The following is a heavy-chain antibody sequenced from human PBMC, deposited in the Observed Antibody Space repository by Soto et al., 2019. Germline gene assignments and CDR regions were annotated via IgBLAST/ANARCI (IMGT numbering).Heavy chain of an antibody. CDR1: GYTFSSFD. J-gene: IGHJ4*02. CDR2: ISGSGGGT. Sequence: EVQLWESGGGLVQPGGSLRLSRAVSGYTFSSFDMSWVRQAPGKGLEWVSTISGSGGGTNYADSVKGRFTISRDISTYTVYLQMNSLRAEDTAVYYCAHRTGFDYWGQGALVTVSS. CDR3: AHRTGFDY. V-gene: IGHV3-23*01.